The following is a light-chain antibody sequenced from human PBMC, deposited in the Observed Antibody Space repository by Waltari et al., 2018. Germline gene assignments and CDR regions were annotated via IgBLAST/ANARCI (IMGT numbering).Light chain of an antibody. Sequence: MTQSPSSLAASVGDRVTITCRASQGISKFLAWFRQKPGKAPESLIYGASSLQSGVPSRFSGSGSGTDFTLTISSLQPEEFASYYCQQYKTFPLTFGGGTKVEIK. CDR3: QQYKTFPLT. CDR1: QGISKF. J-gene: IGKJ4*01. V-gene: IGKV1-16*01. CDR2: GAS.